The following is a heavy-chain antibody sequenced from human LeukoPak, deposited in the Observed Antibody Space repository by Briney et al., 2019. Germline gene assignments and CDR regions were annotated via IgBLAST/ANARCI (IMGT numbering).Heavy chain of an antibody. Sequence: PGGSLRLSCAASGFTFSSYGMHWVRQAPGKGLEWVAFIRYDGDNYYYTDSVKGRFTISRDNSKNTLYLQMNSLRAEDTAVYYCATLYCTSTRCSEYWGRGTLVTVSS. J-gene: IGHJ4*02. CDR3: ATLYCTSTRCSEY. V-gene: IGHV3-30*02. CDR1: GFTFSSYG. CDR2: IRYDGDNY. D-gene: IGHD2-2*01.